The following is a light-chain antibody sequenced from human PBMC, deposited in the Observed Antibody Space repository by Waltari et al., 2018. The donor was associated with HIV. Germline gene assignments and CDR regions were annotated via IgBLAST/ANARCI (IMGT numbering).Light chain of an antibody. Sequence: SYELTQPPSVSVSPEQTASITCSGEKLGDSYVCWYQQKPGQSPVLVIYQDTKRPSGIPERFSGYNSGNTATLTISGTQAMDEADYYCQTWDTTTVVFGGGTKLTVL. CDR3: QTWDTTTVV. V-gene: IGLV3-1*01. J-gene: IGLJ2*01. CDR2: QDT. CDR1: KLGDSY.